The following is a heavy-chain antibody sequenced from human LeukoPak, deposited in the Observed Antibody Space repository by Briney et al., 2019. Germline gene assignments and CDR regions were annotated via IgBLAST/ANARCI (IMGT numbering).Heavy chain of an antibody. CDR2: IYYSGST. V-gene: IGHV4-61*10. D-gene: IGHD3-22*01. CDR3: ARESPPGKYYYDSSGYFSDAFDI. J-gene: IGHJ3*02. Sequence: SETLSLTSTASGGSISSGNYYWCWIRQPAGKGLGWIGYIYYSGSTNYNPSLKSRVTISVDTSKNQFSLKLSSVTAADTAVYYCARESPPGKYYYDSSGYFSDAFDIWGQGTMVTVSS. CDR1: GGSISSGNYY.